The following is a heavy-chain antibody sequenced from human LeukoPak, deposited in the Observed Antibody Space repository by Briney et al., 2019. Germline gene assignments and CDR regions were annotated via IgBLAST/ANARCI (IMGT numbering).Heavy chain of an antibody. V-gene: IGHV1-18*04. CDR3: ARDSDYSGNGNGDRFDP. D-gene: IGHD4-11*01. J-gene: IGHJ5*02. CDR1: GFRFASFG. Sequence: ASVKVSCKASGFRFASFGVSWVRQAPGQGLEWMGWISNYFGVTHYAEKFEDRVTMTVDTSTTTVYMELRSLTYDDTAVYYCARDSDYSGNGNGDRFDPWGQGTVVTVSS. CDR2: ISNYFGVT.